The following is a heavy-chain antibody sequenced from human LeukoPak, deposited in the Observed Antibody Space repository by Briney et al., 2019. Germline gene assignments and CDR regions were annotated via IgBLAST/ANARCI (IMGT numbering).Heavy chain of an antibody. CDR3: ARDPPPSYGDYVVFFDY. V-gene: IGHV7-4-1*02. D-gene: IGHD4-17*01. J-gene: IGHJ4*02. CDR1: GYTFTSYA. CDR2: INTNTGNP. Sequence: ASVKVSCKASGYTFTSYAMNWVRQAPGQGLEWMGWINTNTGNPTYAQGFTGRFVFSLDTSVSTAYLQISSLKAEDTAVYYCARDPPPSYGDYVVFFDYWGQGTLVTVSS.